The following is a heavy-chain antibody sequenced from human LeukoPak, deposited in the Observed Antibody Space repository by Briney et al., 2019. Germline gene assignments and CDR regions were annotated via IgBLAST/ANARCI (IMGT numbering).Heavy chain of an antibody. CDR3: ARARTYYYDSSGLGAFDI. V-gene: IGHV3-7*03. Sequence: GGSLRLSCAASGFTFSSYWMNWARQAPGKGLEWVASINHNGNVNYYVDSVKGRFTISRDNAKNSLYLQMSNLRAEDTAVYFCARARTYYYDSSGLGAFDIWGQGTMVTVSS. CDR2: INHNGNVN. D-gene: IGHD3-22*01. CDR1: GFTFSSYW. J-gene: IGHJ3*02.